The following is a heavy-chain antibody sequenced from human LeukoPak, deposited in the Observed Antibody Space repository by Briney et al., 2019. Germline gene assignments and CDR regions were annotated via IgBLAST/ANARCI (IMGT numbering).Heavy chain of an antibody. V-gene: IGHV4-39*01. CDR3: VRHISTNTGYFDS. D-gene: IGHD2/OR15-2a*01. CDR2: VYYDGTS. CDR1: GASINSHSYY. Sequence: PSETLSLTCTVSGASINSHSYYWGWVRQAPGKGLEWIESVYYDGTSYSNPSLKSRAAVFVDTSRHQFSLDLSFVTAADTALYYCVRHISTNTGYFDSCGQGILVSVSS. J-gene: IGHJ4*02.